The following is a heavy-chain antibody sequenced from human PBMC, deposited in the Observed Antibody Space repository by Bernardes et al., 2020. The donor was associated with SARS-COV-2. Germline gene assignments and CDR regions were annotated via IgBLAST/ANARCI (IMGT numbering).Heavy chain of an antibody. Sequence: ASVKVSCKTYGYTFSDYGISWVRQAPGQGLEWMGWIGSYVGNIKYAQKFQDRMTMTTDTSTTTGYMELRNLRSDDTAVYFCARSVRSTGQRTFDFWGQGTLVT. D-gene: IGHD2-8*02. CDR2: IGSYVGNI. CDR1: GYTFSDYG. CDR3: ARSVRSTGQRTFDF. V-gene: IGHV1-18*01. J-gene: IGHJ4*02.